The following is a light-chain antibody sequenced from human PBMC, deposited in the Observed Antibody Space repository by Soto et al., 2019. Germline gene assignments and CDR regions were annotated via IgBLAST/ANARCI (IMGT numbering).Light chain of an antibody. CDR3: QQTYATPFT. J-gene: IGKJ5*01. V-gene: IGKV1-39*01. CDR2: AAS. Sequence: DIQMTQSPSSLSASVRDRVTITCRTSHFISDYLNWYQQRPGTAHKLLISAASNLQSGVPSRFSGSGSGTEFTLHFPSLQPEDTATYYCQQTYATPFTFGQVKRLE. CDR1: HFISDY.